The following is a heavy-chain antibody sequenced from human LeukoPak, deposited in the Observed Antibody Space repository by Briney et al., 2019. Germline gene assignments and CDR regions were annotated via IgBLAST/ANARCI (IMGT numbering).Heavy chain of an antibody. Sequence: SVKVSCKASGGTFSSYAISWVRQAPGQGLEWMGRIIPIFGTANYAQKFQGRVTITTDESTSTAYMELSSLRSEDTAVYYCARFGALFVSSSKYYYMDVWGKGTTVTVSS. CDR3: ARFGALFVSSSKYYYMDV. J-gene: IGHJ6*03. V-gene: IGHV1-69*05. CDR1: GGTFSSYA. D-gene: IGHD6-6*01. CDR2: IIPIFGTA.